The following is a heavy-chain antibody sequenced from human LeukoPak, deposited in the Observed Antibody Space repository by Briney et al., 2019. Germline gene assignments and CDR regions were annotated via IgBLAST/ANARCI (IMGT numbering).Heavy chain of an antibody. CDR3: VKGVAARRGHFDY. CDR1: GFTFSSYA. D-gene: IGHD6-6*01. J-gene: IGHJ4*02. Sequence: GGSLRLSCSASGFTFSSYAMHWVRQAPGKGLEYVSAISSNGGSTCYADSVKGRFTISRDNSKNTLYLQMSSLRAEDTAVYYCVKGVAARRGHFDYWGQGTLVTVSS. V-gene: IGHV3-64D*09. CDR2: ISSNGGST.